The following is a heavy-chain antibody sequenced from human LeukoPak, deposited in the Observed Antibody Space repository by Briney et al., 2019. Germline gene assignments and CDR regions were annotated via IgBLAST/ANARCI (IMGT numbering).Heavy chain of an antibody. CDR2: ISWNSGSI. V-gene: IGHV3-9*01. CDR3: ASRDY. CDR1: GFTFSSYA. J-gene: IGHJ4*02. Sequence: PGRSLRLSCAASGFTFSSYAMHWVRQAPGKGLEWVSGISWNSGSIGYADSVKGRFTISRDNAKNSLYLQMNSLRAEDTALYHCASRDYWGQGTLVTVSS.